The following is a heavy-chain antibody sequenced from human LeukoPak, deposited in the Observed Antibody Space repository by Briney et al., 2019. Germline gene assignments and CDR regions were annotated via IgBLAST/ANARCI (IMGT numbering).Heavy chain of an antibody. J-gene: IGHJ3*02. CDR2: IFYSGST. V-gene: IGHV4-30-4*07. CDR3: ARNLDAFDI. Sequence: TSQTLSLTCAVSGGSISSGGYSWNWIRQPPGKGLEWIGYIFYSGSTYYNPSLKSRVSISVDTSKNQFSLRLSSVTAADTAVYFYARNLDAFDIWGQGTMVTVSS. CDR1: GGSISSGGYS.